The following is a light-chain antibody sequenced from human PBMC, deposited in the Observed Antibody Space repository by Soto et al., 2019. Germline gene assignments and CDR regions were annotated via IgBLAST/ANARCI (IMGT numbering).Light chain of an antibody. V-gene: IGLV1-40*01. CDR2: GDS. CDR1: SSNIGAGYD. Sequence: QSALTQPPSVSGAPGQRVTISCTGSSSNIGAGYDVSWYQQLPGTAPKLLIFGDSNRPSGVTDRFSGSNSGASASLAISGLQAEDEADYYCQSYDSSLSGSVFGGGTKLTVL. CDR3: QSYDSSLSGSV. J-gene: IGLJ3*02.